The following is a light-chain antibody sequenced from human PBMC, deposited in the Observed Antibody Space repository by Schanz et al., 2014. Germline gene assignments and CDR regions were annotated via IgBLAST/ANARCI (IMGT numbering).Light chain of an antibody. CDR1: SSDVGGYNY. J-gene: IGLJ3*02. V-gene: IGLV2-11*01. CDR2: DVT. CDR3: CGYRDNYIWV. Sequence: QSALTQPPSASGSPGQSVTISCTGTSSDVGGYNYVSWYQQHPGKAPKLMIYDVTKRPSGVPDRFSGSKSGNTASLTISGLQDEDEGDYYCCGYRDNYIWVFGGGTKLTVL.